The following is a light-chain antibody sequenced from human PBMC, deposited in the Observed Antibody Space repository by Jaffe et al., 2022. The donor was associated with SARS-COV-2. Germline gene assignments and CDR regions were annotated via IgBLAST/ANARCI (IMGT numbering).Light chain of an antibody. V-gene: IGLV3-19*01. CDR1: SLRNYY. CDR3: NSRDSSGNYV. Sequence: SSELTQGPAVSVALGQTVRITCQGDSLRNYYASWYQQKPGQAPLLVFFGKNNRPSGIPDRFSGSRSGNTASLTITGAQAEDETDYYCNSRDSSGNYVFGTGTKVTVL. CDR2: GKN. J-gene: IGLJ1*01.